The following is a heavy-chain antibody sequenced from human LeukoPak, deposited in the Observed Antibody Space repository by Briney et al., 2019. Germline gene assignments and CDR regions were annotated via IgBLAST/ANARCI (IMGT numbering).Heavy chain of an antibody. CDR1: GGSISSGSHN. CDR3: ARDPYSDSGVWQAFDY. CDR2: MHYSGIT. V-gene: IGHV4-39*02. Sequence: SETLSLTCIVSGGSISSGSHNWGWIREPPGKGLEWTGSMHYSGITYYNPSLTSRVTISVDTSKYQFSLRLTSVTAADTAVYYCARDPYSDSGVWQAFDYWGQGTLVTVSS. D-gene: IGHD5-12*01. J-gene: IGHJ4*02.